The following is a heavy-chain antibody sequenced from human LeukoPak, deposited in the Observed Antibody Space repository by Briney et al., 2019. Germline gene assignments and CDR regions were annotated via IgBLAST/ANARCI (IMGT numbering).Heavy chain of an antibody. V-gene: IGHV1-18*01. CDR1: GYTFTSYG. D-gene: IGHD3-22*01. Sequence: GASVKVSCKASGYTFTSYGTSWVRQAPGQGLEWMGWISAYNGNTNYAQKLQGRVTMTTDTSTSTAYMELRSLRSDDTAVYYCARDPAGYDSSGFGLHYWGQGTLVTVSS. CDR3: ARDPAGYDSSGFGLHY. CDR2: ISAYNGNT. J-gene: IGHJ4*02.